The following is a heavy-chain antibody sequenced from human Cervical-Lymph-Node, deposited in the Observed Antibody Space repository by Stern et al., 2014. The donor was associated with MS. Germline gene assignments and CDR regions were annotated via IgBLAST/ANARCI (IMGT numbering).Heavy chain of an antibody. J-gene: IGHJ4*02. D-gene: IGHD6-19*01. CDR2: TKQDGSEK. CDR1: GFTFSSYW. CDR3: ARDPVVVAGGSYFDY. V-gene: IGHV3-7*01. Sequence: EVPLVQSGGGLVQPGGSLRLSCAASGFTFSSYWMSWVRQAPGKGLEWVANTKQDGSEKYYVDSVMGRFTISRDNGKNSLYLQMNSLRAEDTAVYYCARDPVVVAGGSYFDYWGQGTLVTVSS.